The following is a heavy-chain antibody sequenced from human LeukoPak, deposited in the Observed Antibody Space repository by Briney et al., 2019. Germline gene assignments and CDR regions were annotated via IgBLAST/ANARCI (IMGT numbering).Heavy chain of an antibody. CDR1: GFTFSSYW. D-gene: IGHD3-22*01. J-gene: IGHJ4*02. Sequence: PGGSLRLSCAASGFTFSSYWMSWVRQAPGKGLEWVAVISYDGSNKYYADSVKGRFTISRDNSKNTLYLQMNSLRAEDTAVYYCARAPYDSSGYYYVALDYWGQGTLVTVSS. CDR2: ISYDGSNK. CDR3: ARAPYDSSGYYYVALDY. V-gene: IGHV3-30-3*01.